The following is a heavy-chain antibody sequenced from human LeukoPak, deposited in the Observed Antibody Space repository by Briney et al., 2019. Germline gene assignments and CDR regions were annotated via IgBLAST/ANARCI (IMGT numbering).Heavy chain of an antibody. D-gene: IGHD6-6*01. Sequence: PGGSLRLSCAASGFTFSSYSMNWVRQAPGKGLEWVSSISSSSYIYYADSVKGRFTISRDNAKNSLYLQMNSLRAEDTAVYYCARDIAARLFYYYYYMDVWGKGTTVTVS. CDR3: ARDIAARLFYYYYYMDV. V-gene: IGHV3-21*01. CDR1: GFTFSSYS. CDR2: ISSSSYI. J-gene: IGHJ6*03.